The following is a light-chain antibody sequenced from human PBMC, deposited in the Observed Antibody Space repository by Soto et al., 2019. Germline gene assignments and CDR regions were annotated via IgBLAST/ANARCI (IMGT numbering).Light chain of an antibody. J-gene: IGLJ1*01. CDR3: NSFRVSHLYV. CDR2: EVT. Sequence: QSVLTQPASVSGSPGQTITISRTGTSSDIGGYNAVSWYQHHPGKAPKLIIYEVTHRPSGVSDRFSASKSGNTASLTISGLQAEDEADYYCNSFRVSHLYVFGTGTKVTV. V-gene: IGLV2-14*01. CDR1: SSDIGGYNA.